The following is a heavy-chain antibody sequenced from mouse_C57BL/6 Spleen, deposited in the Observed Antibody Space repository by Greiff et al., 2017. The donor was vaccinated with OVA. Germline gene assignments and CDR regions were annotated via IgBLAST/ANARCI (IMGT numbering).Heavy chain of an antibody. Sequence: VQLKQSGPVLVKPGASVKMSCKASGYTFTDYYMNWVKQSHGKSLEWIGVINPYNGGTSYNQKFKGKATLTVDKSSSTAYMELNSLTSEDSAVYYCARGSRGYAMDYWGQGTSVTVSS. CDR3: ARGSRGYAMDY. V-gene: IGHV1-19*01. CDR2: INPYNGGT. J-gene: IGHJ4*01. D-gene: IGHD1-1*01. CDR1: GYTFTDYY.